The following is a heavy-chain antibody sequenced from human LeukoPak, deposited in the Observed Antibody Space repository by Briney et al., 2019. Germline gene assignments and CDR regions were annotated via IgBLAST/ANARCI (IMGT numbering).Heavy chain of an antibody. J-gene: IGHJ4*02. D-gene: IGHD3-10*01. CDR2: IYYSGST. CDR1: GRSISSGDYY. Sequence: SETLSLTRTVSGRSISSGDYYWSWIRQPPGKGLEWIGYIYYSGSTYYNPSLKSRVTISVDTSKNQFSLKLSSVTAADTAVYYCARSDWYGSVSHDYWGQGTLVTVSS. V-gene: IGHV4-30-4*01. CDR3: ARSDWYGSVSHDY.